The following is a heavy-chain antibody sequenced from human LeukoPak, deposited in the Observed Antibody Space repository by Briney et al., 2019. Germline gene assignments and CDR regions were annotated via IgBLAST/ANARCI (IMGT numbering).Heavy chain of an antibody. Sequence: GGSLRLSCAASGFTFSNAWMRWVRQAPGKGLEWVGRIKSKTDGGTTDYAAPVKGRFTISRDDSKNTLYLQMNSLKTEDTAVYYCTTDSPTYDFWSGYIYYYYMDVWGKGTTVTVSS. V-gene: IGHV3-15*01. CDR3: TTDSPTYDFWSGYIYYYYMDV. J-gene: IGHJ6*03. CDR2: IKSKTDGGTT. D-gene: IGHD3-3*01. CDR1: GFTFSNAW.